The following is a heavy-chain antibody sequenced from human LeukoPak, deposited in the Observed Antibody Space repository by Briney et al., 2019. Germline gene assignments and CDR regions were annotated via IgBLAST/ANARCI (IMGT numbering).Heavy chain of an antibody. CDR2: INPNSGGT. CDR1: GYTFTGYY. Sequence: GASVKVSCKAPGYTFTGYYMHWVRQAPGQGLEWMGRINPNSGGTNYAKKFQGRVTMTRDTSISTAYMELSRLRSVDTAVYYCARVKEIAAALDYWGQGTLVTVSS. J-gene: IGHJ4*02. V-gene: IGHV1-2*06. D-gene: IGHD6-13*01. CDR3: ARVKEIAAALDY.